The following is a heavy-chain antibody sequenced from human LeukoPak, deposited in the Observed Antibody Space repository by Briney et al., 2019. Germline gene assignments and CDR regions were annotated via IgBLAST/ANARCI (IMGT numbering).Heavy chain of an antibody. CDR2: INSDGSST. CDR3: ARSMVRGVTDY. D-gene: IGHD3-10*01. V-gene: IGHV3-74*01. J-gene: IGHJ4*02. CDR1: GFTFSSYW. Sequence: GGSLRLSCAASGFTFSSYWIHWVRQAPGKGLVWGSHINSDGSSTSYADSVKGRFTISRDNATNTLYLQVNSLRAEDTGVNYCARSMVRGVTDYWGQGTLVTVPS.